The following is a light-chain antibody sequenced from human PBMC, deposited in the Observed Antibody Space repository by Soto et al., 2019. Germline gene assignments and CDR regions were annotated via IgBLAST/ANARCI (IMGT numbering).Light chain of an antibody. J-gene: IGLJ2*01. Sequence: QSALTQPASMSGSPGQSITISCTGTSSDVGAYNYVSWYQQHPGKAPKLIIYDVSYRPSVVSNRFSGSKSGNTASLTISGLQAEDEADYYCSSYTSSSTPVVFGGGTKLTVL. CDR3: SSYTSSSTPVV. V-gene: IGLV2-14*03. CDR1: SSDVGAYNY. CDR2: DVS.